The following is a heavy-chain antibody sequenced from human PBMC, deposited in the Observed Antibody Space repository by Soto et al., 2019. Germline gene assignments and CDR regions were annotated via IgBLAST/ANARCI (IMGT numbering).Heavy chain of an antibody. D-gene: IGHD2-2*01. CDR2: ISYDGSNK. CDR1: GFTFSSYA. J-gene: IGHJ4*02. V-gene: IGHV3-30-3*01. Sequence: GGSLRLSCAASGFTFSSYAMHWVRQAPGKGLEWVAVISYDGSNKYYADSVKGRFTISRDNSKNTLYLQMNSLRAEDTAVYYCARDLRLNCSSTSCYAPFDYWGQGTLVTVSS. CDR3: ARDLRLNCSSTSCYAPFDY.